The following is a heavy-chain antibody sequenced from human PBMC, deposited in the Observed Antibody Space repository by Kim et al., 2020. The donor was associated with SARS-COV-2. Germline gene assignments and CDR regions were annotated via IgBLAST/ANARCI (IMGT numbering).Heavy chain of an antibody. J-gene: IGHJ4*02. D-gene: IGHD6-19*01. CDR3: ARGEMGTAVSNY. CDR1: GYTFTGYY. CDR2: INPNGGGT. V-gene: IGHV1-2*06. Sequence: ASVKVSCKASGYTFTGYYLHWVRQAPGKGLEWMGRINPNGGGTNYAQKFQGRVTMTRDTSISTACMELSSLISDDTAVYYCARGEMGTAVSNYWGQGTLVTVSS.